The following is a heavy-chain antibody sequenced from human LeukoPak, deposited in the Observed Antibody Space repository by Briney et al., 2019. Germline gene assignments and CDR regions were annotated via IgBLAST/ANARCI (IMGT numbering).Heavy chain of an antibody. CDR3: ARSKGAYTFDS. CDR1: GGSISSGSYY. D-gene: IGHD4-11*01. CDR2: VYYSGST. V-gene: IGHV4-39*01. J-gene: IGHJ4*02. Sequence: PSETLSLTCTVSGGSISSGSYYWGWIRQSPGKGLEWIGTVYYSGSTYYNPSLKSRVTTSVDTSKNQFSLKLTSVTAADTAVYYCARSKGAYTFDSWGQGTLVTASS.